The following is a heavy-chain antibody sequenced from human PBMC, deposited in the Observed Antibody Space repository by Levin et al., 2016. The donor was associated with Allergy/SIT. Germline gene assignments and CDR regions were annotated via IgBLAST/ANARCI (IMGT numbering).Heavy chain of an antibody. Sequence: GESLKISCAASGFTFSSYWMHWVRQAPGKGLVWVSRINSDGSSTNYADSVKGRFTISRDNAKNTLYLQMNSLRAEDTAVYYCAREGVGAPLDYWGQGTLVTVSS. D-gene: IGHD1-26*01. V-gene: IGHV3-74*01. CDR3: AREGVGAPLDY. J-gene: IGHJ4*02. CDR1: GFTFSSYW. CDR2: INSDGSST.